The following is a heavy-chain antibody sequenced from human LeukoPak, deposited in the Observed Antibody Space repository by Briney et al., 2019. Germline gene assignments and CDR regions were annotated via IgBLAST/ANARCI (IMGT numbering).Heavy chain of an antibody. CDR2: INHSGST. D-gene: IGHD1-26*01. J-gene: IGHJ4*02. CDR1: GESFSDYY. Sequence: PSETLSLTCAVYGESFSDYYWTWIRQPPGKGLEWIGEINHSGSTNYNPSLKSRVTISVDTSKNQFSLKLSSVTATDTAVYYCARRPRNSGSYDGPSGLDYWGQGTLVTVSS. CDR3: ARRPRNSGSYDGPSGLDY. V-gene: IGHV4-34*01.